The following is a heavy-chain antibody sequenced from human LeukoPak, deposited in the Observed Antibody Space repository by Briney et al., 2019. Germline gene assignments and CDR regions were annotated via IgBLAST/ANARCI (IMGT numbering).Heavy chain of an antibody. CDR2: ISYDGSNK. V-gene: IGHV3-30*18. CDR3: AKDLRGWYDY. J-gene: IGHJ4*02. CDR1: GFTFSSYG. D-gene: IGHD6-19*01. Sequence: GGSLRLSCAASGFTFSSYGMHWVRQAPGKGLEWVAVISYDGSNKYHADSVKGRFTISRDNSKNTLYLQMNSLRAEDTAVYYCAKDLRGWYDYWGQGTLVTVSS.